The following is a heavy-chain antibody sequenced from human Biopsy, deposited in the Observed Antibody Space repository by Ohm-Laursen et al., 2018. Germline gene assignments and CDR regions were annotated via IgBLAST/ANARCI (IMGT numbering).Heavy chain of an antibody. Sequence: GSLRLSCAASGFSFSTYWMTWVRQAPGKGLEWVADIQKDGNGKYYVDSVKGRFTISRDNGKNSLSLQMTNLRAEDTAVYYCARGSHYYDGSGFYSFDNWGQGTLVTVSS. CDR1: GFSFSTYW. CDR3: ARGSHYYDGSGFYSFDN. D-gene: IGHD3-22*01. J-gene: IGHJ4*02. CDR2: IQKDGNGK. V-gene: IGHV3-7*04.